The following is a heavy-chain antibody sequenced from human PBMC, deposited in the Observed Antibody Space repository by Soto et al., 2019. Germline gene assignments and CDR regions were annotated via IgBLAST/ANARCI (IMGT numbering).Heavy chain of an antibody. Sequence: QVQLVESGGGVVQPGRSLRLSCAASGFTFSSYAMHWVRQAPGKGLEWVAVISYDGSNKYYADSVKGRFTISRDNSKNTLYLQMNSLRAEDTAVYYCARDNRVYVSSGYLLGYWGQGTLVTVSS. CDR3: ARDNRVYVSSGYLLGY. CDR1: GFTFSSYA. CDR2: ISYDGSNK. D-gene: IGHD3-22*01. V-gene: IGHV3-30-3*01. J-gene: IGHJ4*02.